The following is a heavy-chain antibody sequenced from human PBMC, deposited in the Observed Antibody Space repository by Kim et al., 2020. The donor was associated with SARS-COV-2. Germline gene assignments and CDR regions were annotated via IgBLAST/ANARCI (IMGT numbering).Heavy chain of an antibody. CDR1: GFTFSSYA. D-gene: IGHD3-3*01. V-gene: IGHV3-23*01. Sequence: GGSLRLSCAASGFTFSSYAMSWVRQAPGKGLEWVSAISGSGVSTYYADSVKGRFTISRDNSKNTLYLQMNSLRAEDTAVYYCAKNDSYYDFWSGYNPRQLDYWGQGTLVTVSS. CDR3: AKNDSYYDFWSGYNPRQLDY. CDR2: ISGSGVST. J-gene: IGHJ4*02.